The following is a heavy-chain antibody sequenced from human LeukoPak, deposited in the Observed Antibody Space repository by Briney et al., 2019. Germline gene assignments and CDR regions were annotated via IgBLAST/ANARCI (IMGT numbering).Heavy chain of an antibody. CDR3: AKAPRGYSYGIDY. D-gene: IGHD5-18*01. V-gene: IGHV3-9*01. CDR1: GFTLNNYA. J-gene: IGHJ4*02. CDR2: ISWNSGSI. Sequence: GGSLRLSCGVSGFTLNNYAIHWVRQAPGKGLEWVSGISWNSGSIGYADSVKGRFTISRDNAKNSLYLQMNSLRAEDTALYYCAKAPRGYSYGIDYWGQGTLVTVSS.